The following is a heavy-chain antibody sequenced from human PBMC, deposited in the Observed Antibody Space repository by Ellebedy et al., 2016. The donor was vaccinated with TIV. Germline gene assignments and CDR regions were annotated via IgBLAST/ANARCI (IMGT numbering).Heavy chain of an antibody. CDR2: ISGSGGST. D-gene: IGHD1-1*01. CDR1: GFTFSSYA. V-gene: IGHV3-23*01. J-gene: IGHJ6*02. CDR3: AKDWRRYGDYYYGMDV. Sequence: PGGSLRLSCAASGFTFSSYAMSWVRKAPGKGLEWVSAISGSGGSTYYADSVKGRFTISRDNSKNTLYLQMNSLRAEDTAVYYCAKDWRRYGDYYYGMDVWGQGTTVTVSS.